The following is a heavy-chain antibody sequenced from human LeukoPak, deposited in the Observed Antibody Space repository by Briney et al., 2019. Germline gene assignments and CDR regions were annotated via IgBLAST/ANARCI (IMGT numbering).Heavy chain of an antibody. CDR3: ARDRSSGWFRY. J-gene: IGHJ4*02. V-gene: IGHV3-74*01. CDR1: GFTFSSHW. D-gene: IGHD6-19*01. CDR2: INTDETTK. Sequence: GGSLRLSCAASGFTFSSHWMHWVRQAPGKGLVWVSRINTDETTKTYADSVKGRFTISRDNAKNSLYLQMNSLRAEDTAVYYCARDRSSGWFRYWGQGTLVTVSS.